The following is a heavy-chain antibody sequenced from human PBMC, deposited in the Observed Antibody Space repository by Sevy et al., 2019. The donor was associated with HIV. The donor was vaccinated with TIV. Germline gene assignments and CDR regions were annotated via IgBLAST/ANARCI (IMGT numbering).Heavy chain of an antibody. CDR3: ARYAVATAIFPYGMDI. J-gene: IGHJ6*02. Sequence: GESLKISCKGSGYSFTRCWIGWVRQMPGKGLECMGIIYPGHSDTRYSPSFQGQVTISVDKSISTAYLQWSSLKASDTAMYYCARYAVATAIFPYGMDIWGQGTTVTVSS. CDR2: IYPGHSDT. V-gene: IGHV5-51*01. CDR1: GYSFTRCW. D-gene: IGHD5-18*01.